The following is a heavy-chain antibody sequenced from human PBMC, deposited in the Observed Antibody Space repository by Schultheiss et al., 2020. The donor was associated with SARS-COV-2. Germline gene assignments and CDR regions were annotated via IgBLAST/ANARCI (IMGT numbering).Heavy chain of an antibody. CDR3: ARGCTIFGVVTSYYYYYYMDV. Sequence: SETLSLTCAVSGGSISSSNWWSWVRQPPGKGLEWIGEINHSGSTNYNPSLKSRVTISVDTSKNQFSLKLSSVTAADTAVYYCARGCTIFGVVTSYYYYYYMDVWGKGTTVTVSS. D-gene: IGHD3-3*01. CDR2: INHSGST. CDR1: GGSISSSNW. V-gene: IGHV4-4*02. J-gene: IGHJ6*03.